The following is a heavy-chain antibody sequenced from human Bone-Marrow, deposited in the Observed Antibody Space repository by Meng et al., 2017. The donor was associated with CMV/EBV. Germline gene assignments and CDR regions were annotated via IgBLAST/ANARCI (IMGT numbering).Heavy chain of an antibody. CDR2: IWYDGSNK. CDR3: ARDFRVPAAMPVCCEGYYYYYGMDV. J-gene: IGHJ6*02. V-gene: IGHV3-33*01. Sequence: GESLKIPCAASGFNLSCHGMHWVRQAPGKGLEWVAVIWYDGSNKYYADSVKGRFTISRDNSKNTLYLQINSLRAEDTIVYYCARDFRVPAAMPVCCEGYYYYYGMDVWGQGTTVTVSS. CDR1: GFNLSCHG. D-gene: IGHD2-2*01.